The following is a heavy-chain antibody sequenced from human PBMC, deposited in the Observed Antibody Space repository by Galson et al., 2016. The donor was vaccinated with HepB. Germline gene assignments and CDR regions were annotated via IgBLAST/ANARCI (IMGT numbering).Heavy chain of an antibody. V-gene: IGHV4-39*07. J-gene: IGHJ4*02. Sequence: SETLSLTCNVSGASISGTNYYWGWIRQPPGRGLEWIGSIYYSGSTNYNPSLESRVTISVDKSKNQFSLKLRSVTAADTALYYCAREDCYTANCPIDYWGQGTLVTVSS. CDR2: IYYSGST. D-gene: IGHD3-16*02. CDR3: AREDCYTANCPIDY. CDR1: GASISGTNYY.